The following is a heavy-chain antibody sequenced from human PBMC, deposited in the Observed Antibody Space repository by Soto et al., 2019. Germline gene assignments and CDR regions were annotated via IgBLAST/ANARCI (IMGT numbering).Heavy chain of an antibody. Sequence: EVQLLESGGGMVQPGESLRLSCGAYKFIINSYAMSWVRQAPGKGLEWVSTISSSGDRTYYADSVKGRFTISRDNFKNSLYLQMNSLRVEDTAMYYCAKVCYYGSGSPLGRDYWGQGTLVTVSS. CDR2: ISSSGDRT. D-gene: IGHD3-10*01. CDR1: KFIINSYA. J-gene: IGHJ4*02. V-gene: IGHV3-23*01. CDR3: AKVCYYGSGSPLGRDY.